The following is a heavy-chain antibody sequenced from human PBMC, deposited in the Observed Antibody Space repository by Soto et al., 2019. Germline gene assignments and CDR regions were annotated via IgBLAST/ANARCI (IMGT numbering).Heavy chain of an antibody. D-gene: IGHD2-2*01. CDR3: ARGGSDVVVPAAMAD. V-gene: IGHV3-21*01. CDR2: ISSSSSYI. Sequence: PGGSLRLSCAASGFTFSSYSMNWVRQAPGKGLEWVSSISSSSSYIYYADSVKGRFTISRDNAKNSLYLQMNSLRAEDTAVYYCARGGSDVVVPAAMADWGQGTLVTVSS. J-gene: IGHJ4*02. CDR1: GFTFSSYS.